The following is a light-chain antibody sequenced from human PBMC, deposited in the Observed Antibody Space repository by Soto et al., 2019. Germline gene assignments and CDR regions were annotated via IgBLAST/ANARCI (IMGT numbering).Light chain of an antibody. CDR2: EVS. Sequence: QSALTQPPSASGSPGQSVTISCTGTSSDVGGYNYVSWYQHHPGKAPKLMIYEVSKRPSGVPDRFSGSKSGNTASLTVSGLQAEDEADYYCSSHAGSKNVVFCGGTKLTVL. V-gene: IGLV2-8*01. J-gene: IGLJ2*01. CDR3: SSHAGSKNVV. CDR1: SSDVGGYNY.